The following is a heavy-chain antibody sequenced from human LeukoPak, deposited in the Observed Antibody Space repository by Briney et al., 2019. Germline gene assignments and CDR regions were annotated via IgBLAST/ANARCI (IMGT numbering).Heavy chain of an antibody. J-gene: IGHJ4*02. V-gene: IGHV1-2*02. CDR1: GYTFTGYY. Sequence: ASVKVSCKASGYTFTGYYMHWVRQAPGQGLEWMGWINPNSGGTNYAQKFQGRVTMTRDTSISTAHMELSRLRSDDTAVYYCARAYDILTGYYYVWGQGTLVTVSS. D-gene: IGHD3-9*01. CDR3: ARAYDILTGYYYV. CDR2: INPNSGGT.